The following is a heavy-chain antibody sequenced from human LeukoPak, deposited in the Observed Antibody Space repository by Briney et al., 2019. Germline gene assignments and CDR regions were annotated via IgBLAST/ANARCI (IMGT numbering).Heavy chain of an antibody. CDR2: ISHDGSDK. V-gene: IGHV3-30*18. Sequence: GGSLRLSCAASGFTFSSYGMHWVRQAPGKGLEWVAVISHDGSDKSYADSVKGRFTISRDNSKNTLFLQMNSLRAEDTAVYYCAKDWRYSSSTTPYWGQGTLVTVSS. CDR1: GFTFSSYG. J-gene: IGHJ4*02. CDR3: AKDWRYSSSTTPY. D-gene: IGHD6-13*01.